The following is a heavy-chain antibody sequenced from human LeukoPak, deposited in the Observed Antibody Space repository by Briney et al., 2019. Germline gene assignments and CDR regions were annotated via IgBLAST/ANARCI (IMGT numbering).Heavy chain of an antibody. D-gene: IGHD3-22*01. J-gene: IGHJ4*02. CDR1: GGSLSSSSYY. CDR3: ARDNYYDTSGYSDY. CDR2: IYYSGST. V-gene: IGHV4-39*07. Sequence: SETLSLTCTVSGGSLSSSSYYWGWIRQPPGTGLEWLGTIYYSGSTYYNPSLKSRVTISVDTSKNQFSLKLSSVTAADTAVYYCARDNYYDTSGYSDYWGQGTLVTVSS.